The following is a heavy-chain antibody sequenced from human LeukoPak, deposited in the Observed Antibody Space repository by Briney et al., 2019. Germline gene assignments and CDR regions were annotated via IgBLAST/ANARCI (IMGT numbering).Heavy chain of an antibody. CDR3: ARTYDSSGYGDY. CDR2: ISYDGSNK. CDR1: GFTFSSYA. V-gene: IGHV3-30*04. J-gene: IGHJ4*02. D-gene: IGHD3-22*01. Sequence: GGSLRLSCAASGFTFSSYAMHWVRQAPGKGLEWVAVISYDGSNKYYADSVKGRFTISRDNSKNTLYLQMNSLRAEDTAVYYCARTYDSSGYGDYWGQGTLVTVSS.